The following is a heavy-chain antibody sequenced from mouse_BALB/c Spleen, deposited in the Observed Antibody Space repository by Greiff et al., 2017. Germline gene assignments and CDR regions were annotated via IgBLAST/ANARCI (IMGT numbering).Heavy chain of an antibody. D-gene: IGHD1-1*01. Sequence: VQRVESGPGLVAPSQSLSITCTVSGFSLTSYGVHWVRQPPGKGLEWLGVIWAGGSTNYNSALMSRLSISKDNSKSQVFLKMNSLQTDDTAMYYCARDQGSRSGPYAMDYWGQGTSVTVSS. CDR2: IWAGGST. CDR3: ARDQGSRSGPYAMDY. CDR1: GFSLTSYG. V-gene: IGHV2-9*02. J-gene: IGHJ4*01.